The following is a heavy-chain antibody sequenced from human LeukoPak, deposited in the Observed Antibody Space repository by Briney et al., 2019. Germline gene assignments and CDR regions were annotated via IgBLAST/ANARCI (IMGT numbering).Heavy chain of an antibody. CDR2: ISASNGQT. D-gene: IGHD2-8*01. V-gene: IGHV1-18*01. Sequence: GASVKVSCKASGYNFNIYGLTWVRPAPGQGLEWMGWISASNGQTNYAQKFQGRVSMTTDTSTPTAYVGIRSLTSEDTATYYCAKAMYASSSAVDWGQGTLVTVS. CDR1: GYNFNIYG. CDR3: AKAMYASSSAVD. J-gene: IGHJ4*02.